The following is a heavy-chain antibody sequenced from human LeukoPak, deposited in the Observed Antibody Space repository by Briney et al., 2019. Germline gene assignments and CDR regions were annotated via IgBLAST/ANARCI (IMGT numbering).Heavy chain of an antibody. CDR2: ISGSGANR. J-gene: IGHJ4*02. CDR1: GFTFRNYA. V-gene: IGHV3-23*01. CDR3: ARQVGPDY. Sequence: PGGSLRLSCAASGFTFRNYAMAWSRQAPGKGLEWVSAISGSGANRYFADSVKGRFTISRDNSRNALYLQMNSLRAEDTAVCFCARQVGPDYWGQGTLVTVSS.